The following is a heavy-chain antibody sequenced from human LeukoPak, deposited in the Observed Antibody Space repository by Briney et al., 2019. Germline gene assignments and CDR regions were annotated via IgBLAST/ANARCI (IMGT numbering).Heavy chain of an antibody. CDR1: GYTFTSYD. V-gene: IGHV1-8*03. CDR2: MNPNSGNT. J-gene: IGHJ4*02. D-gene: IGHD6-6*01. CDR3: ARAGGSSSGFDY. Sequence: SVKVSCKASGYTFTSYDINWVRQATGQGLEWMGWMNPNSGNTGYAQKFQGRVTITRNTSISTAYMELSSLRSEDTAVYYCARAGGSSSGFDYWGQGTLVTVSS.